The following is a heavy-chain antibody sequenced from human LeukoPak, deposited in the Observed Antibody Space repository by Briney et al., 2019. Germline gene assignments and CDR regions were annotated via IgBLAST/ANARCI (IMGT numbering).Heavy chain of an antibody. D-gene: IGHD2-2*01. CDR1: GLTFSSYG. CDR2: ISYDGSNK. V-gene: IGHV3-30*03. J-gene: IGHJ4*02. Sequence: GGSLKLSCAASGLTFSSYGMHWVRQAPGKGLEWVAVISYDGSNKYYADSVKGRFTISRDNSKNTLYLQMNSLRAEDTAVYYCATEMAGYCSSTSCPDYWGQGTLVTVSS. CDR3: ATEMAGYCSSTSCPDY.